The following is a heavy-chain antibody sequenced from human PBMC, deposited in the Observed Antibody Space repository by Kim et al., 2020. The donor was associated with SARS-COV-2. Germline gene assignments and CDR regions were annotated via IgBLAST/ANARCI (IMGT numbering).Heavy chain of an antibody. CDR3: SAGTTYYWDY. D-gene: IGHD3-10*01. Sequence: GGSLRLSCAASGFPFSRHAMSWARQAAGKGLEWVSAIGSTGGTYYVDSAKGRFTISRDNSKNTLYLQLNSLRAEDTAVYFCSAGTTYYWDYWGEGTLVTVSS. CDR2: IGSTGGT. J-gene: IGHJ4*02. V-gene: IGHV3-23*01. CDR1: GFPFSRHA.